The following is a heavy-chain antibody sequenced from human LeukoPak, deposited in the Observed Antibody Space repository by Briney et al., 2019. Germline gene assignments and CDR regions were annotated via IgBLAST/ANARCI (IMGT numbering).Heavy chain of an antibody. CDR2: LNHSGST. V-gene: IGHV4-34*01. J-gene: IGHJ4*02. D-gene: IGHD3-22*01. Sequence: PSETLSLTYAVYGGSFSVYYWSWPRQPPGKGREWMGELNHSGSTNYNPSLQSRVTISVGTSKNQFSLKLSSATAADTAVYYCAREAAEDSSGYPYRYFDYWGQGTLVTVSS. CDR3: AREAAEDSSGYPYRYFDY. CDR1: GGSFSVYY.